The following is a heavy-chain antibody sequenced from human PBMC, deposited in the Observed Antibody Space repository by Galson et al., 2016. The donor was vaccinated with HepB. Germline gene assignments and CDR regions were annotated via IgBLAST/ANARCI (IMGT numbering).Heavy chain of an antibody. Sequence: SVKVSCKASGGTSNTYAITWVRQAPGQGLQWMGNLLSMYDTPNYAQEFKGGITITADESTSTAYLELTNLLSEDTAVYFCARLFSSAWHETNWLDAWGQGTLVTVSS. CDR2: LLSMYDTP. J-gene: IGHJ5*02. V-gene: IGHV1-69*13. D-gene: IGHD6-25*01. CDR1: GGTSNTYA. CDR3: ARLFSSAWHETNWLDA.